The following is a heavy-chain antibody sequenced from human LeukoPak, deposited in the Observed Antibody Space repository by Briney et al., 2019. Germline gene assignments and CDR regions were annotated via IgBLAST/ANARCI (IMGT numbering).Heavy chain of an antibody. CDR2: IIPIFGTA. CDR1: GGTFSSYA. Sequence: GASVKVSCKASGGTFSSYAISWVRQAPGQGLEWMGGIIPIFGTANYAQKFQGRVTITADESTSTAYMELSSLSPEDTAVYYCARYSGYAPEWTYYFDYWGQGTLVTVSS. D-gene: IGHD5-12*01. CDR3: ARYSGYAPEWTYYFDY. J-gene: IGHJ4*02. V-gene: IGHV1-69*13.